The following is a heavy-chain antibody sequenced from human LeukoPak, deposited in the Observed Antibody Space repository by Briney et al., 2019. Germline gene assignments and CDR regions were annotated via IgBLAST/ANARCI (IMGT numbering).Heavy chain of an antibody. J-gene: IGHJ6*02. CDR1: GYTFTSYD. CDR2: MNPNSGNT. D-gene: IGHD3-9*01. V-gene: IGHV1-8*01. CDR3: ARSLPYYDISTGYYPGNYYYYGMDV. Sequence: ASVKVSCKASGYTFTSYDINCVRQATGQGLEWMGWMNPNSGNTGYAQKFQGRVTMTRNTSISTAYMELSSLRSEDTAVYYCARSLPYYDISTGYYPGNYYYYGMDVWGQGTTVTVSS.